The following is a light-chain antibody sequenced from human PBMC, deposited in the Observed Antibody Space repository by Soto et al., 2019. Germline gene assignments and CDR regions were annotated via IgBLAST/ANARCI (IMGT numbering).Light chain of an antibody. J-gene: IGKJ5*01. V-gene: IGKV3-11*01. Sequence: IVLTQSPGTLSLSPGERTTLSCRASQSISRYLAWYQQKPGQAPRLLIYDASNRATGIPARFSGSGSGTDFTLTISSLEPEDFAVYYCQQRSNWPLITFGQGTRLEIK. CDR3: QQRSNWPLIT. CDR1: QSISRY. CDR2: DAS.